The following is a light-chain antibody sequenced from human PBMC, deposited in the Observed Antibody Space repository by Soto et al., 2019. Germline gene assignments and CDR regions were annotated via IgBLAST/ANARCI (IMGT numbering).Light chain of an antibody. J-gene: IGKJ1*01. CDR3: QQYGSSPRT. CDR1: QSVSSSY. Sequence: GTLSLSPGERATLSCRASQSVSSSYLAWYQQKPGQAPRLLIYGASSRATGIPDRFSGSGSGTDFTLTISSLDSEDFAVYYCQQYGSSPRTFGQGTKVDIK. V-gene: IGKV3-20*01. CDR2: GAS.